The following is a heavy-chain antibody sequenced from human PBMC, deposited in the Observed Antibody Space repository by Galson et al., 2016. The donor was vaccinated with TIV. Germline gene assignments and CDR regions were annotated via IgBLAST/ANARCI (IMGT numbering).Heavy chain of an antibody. J-gene: IGHJ6*04. V-gene: IGHV3-9*01. CDR3: AKDRAGYYYAMDV. CDR2: ISWDSGTT. Sequence: SLRLSCAASGFTFQDYAMHWVRQVPGRGLEWVSVISWDSGTTVYADSVKGRFIISRDNAKNSLSLQMNRLRAEDTALYFCAKDRAGYYYAMDVWGKGTPVTVSS. CDR1: GFTFQDYA.